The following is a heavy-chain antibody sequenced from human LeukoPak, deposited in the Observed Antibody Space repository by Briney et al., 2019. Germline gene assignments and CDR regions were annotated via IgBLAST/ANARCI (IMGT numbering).Heavy chain of an antibody. CDR1: GFTFTSHA. D-gene: IGHD2-21*01. V-gene: IGHV3-23*01. CDR2: ISGTTGRT. Sequence: GGSLRLSCATSGFTFTSHAMTWVRQAPGKGLECVSGISGTTGRTFYGDSVKGRFTVSRDNSRDTLYLQMNSLRAEDAAVYFCARAACGTECYYRLDVWGQGTTVTVSS. J-gene: IGHJ6*02. CDR3: ARAACGTECYYRLDV.